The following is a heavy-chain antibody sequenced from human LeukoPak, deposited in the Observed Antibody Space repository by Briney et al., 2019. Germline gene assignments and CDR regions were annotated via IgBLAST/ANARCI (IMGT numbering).Heavy chain of an antibody. D-gene: IGHD6-19*01. CDR2: TYYRSKWYN. CDR3: ARGLQRRKQWLDYFDY. J-gene: IGHJ4*02. Sequence: SQTLSLTCAISGDRVSSNSAAWNWIRQSPSRGLEWLGRTYYRSKWYNDYAVSVKSRITINPDTSKNQFSLQLNSVTPEDTAVYYCARGLQRRKQWLDYFDYWGQGTLVTVSS. V-gene: IGHV6-1*01. CDR1: GDRVSSNSAA.